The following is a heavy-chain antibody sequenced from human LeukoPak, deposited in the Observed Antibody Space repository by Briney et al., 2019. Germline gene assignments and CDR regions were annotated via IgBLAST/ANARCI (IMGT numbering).Heavy chain of an antibody. Sequence: GGSLRLSCAASGFTFSYHWMTWVRQAPGKGLERVANIKNDGTVKNYVDSVKGRFTISRDNAKNSLYLQMNSLRAEDTAVYYCAKDSYSKGDYWGQGVLVTVSS. CDR1: GFTFSYHW. V-gene: IGHV3-7*01. D-gene: IGHD6-13*01. CDR2: IKNDGTVK. CDR3: AKDSYSKGDY. J-gene: IGHJ4*02.